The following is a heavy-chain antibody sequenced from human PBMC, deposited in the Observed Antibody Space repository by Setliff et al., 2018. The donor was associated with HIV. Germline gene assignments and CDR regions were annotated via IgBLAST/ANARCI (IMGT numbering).Heavy chain of an antibody. CDR3: ARAALRYCTSTSCPRVDAFDI. J-gene: IGHJ3*02. Sequence: GGSLRLSCAVSGFTFRTYWMSWVRQTPGKGLEWVANIKPDGSEKYYVDSVKGRFAISRDNAKNTLYLQMNSVRADDTAVYYCARAALRYCTSTSCPRVDAFDIWGQGTMVTVSS. V-gene: IGHV3-7*03. CDR1: GFTFRTYW. CDR2: IKPDGSEK. D-gene: IGHD2-2*01.